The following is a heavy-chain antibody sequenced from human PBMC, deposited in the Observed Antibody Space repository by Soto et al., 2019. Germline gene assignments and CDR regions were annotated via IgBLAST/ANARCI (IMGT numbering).Heavy chain of an antibody. V-gene: IGHV4-31*01. J-gene: IGHJ6*02. CDR1: GVPITTGGYY. D-gene: IGHD2-2*02. CDR2: IYHTGRT. Sequence: SETLSLTCNVSGVPITTGGYYWSWIRQHPGKGLEWMGYIYHTGRTYYNPSLKSQSTISIDTSKNQFSLTLSSVTGADTAMYYCARAGSSMGYYTYYGFDVWGQGTSVT. CDR3: ARAGSSMGYYTYYGFDV.